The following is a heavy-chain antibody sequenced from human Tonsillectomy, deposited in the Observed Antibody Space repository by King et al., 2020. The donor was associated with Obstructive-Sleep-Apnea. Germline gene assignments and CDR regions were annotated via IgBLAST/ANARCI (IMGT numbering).Heavy chain of an antibody. Sequence: QLQESGSGLVKPSQTLSLICTVSGVSISSGDYSWNWIRQPPGKGLEWIGYIYHSCSTAYNPSLKSRVTISVDRSNNQFSLQLTSVTAADTAVYFCARDDNDAFDVWGQGTMVTVSS. V-gene: IGHV4-30-2*01. CDR1: GVSISSGDYS. J-gene: IGHJ3*01. CDR3: ARDDNDAFDV. CDR2: IYHSCST.